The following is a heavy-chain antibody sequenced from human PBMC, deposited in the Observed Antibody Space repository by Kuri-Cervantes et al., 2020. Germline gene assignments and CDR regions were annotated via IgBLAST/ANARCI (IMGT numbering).Heavy chain of an antibody. CDR2: ISGSGGST. CDR1: GFTFSSYA. D-gene: IGHD3-10*01. CDR3: AKAPDYYGSGSPNFDY. Sequence: GESLKISCAASGFTFSSYAMSWVRRAPGKGLEWVSAISGSGGSTYYADSVKGRFTISRDNSKNTLYLQMNSLRAEDTAVYYCAKAPDYYGSGSPNFDYWGQGTLVTVSS. J-gene: IGHJ4*02. V-gene: IGHV3-23*01.